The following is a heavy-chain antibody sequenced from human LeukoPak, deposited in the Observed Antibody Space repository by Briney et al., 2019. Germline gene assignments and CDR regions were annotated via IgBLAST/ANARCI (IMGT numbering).Heavy chain of an antibody. CDR2: IHTGGSV. CDR3: ARRRGNFGEGEFDY. D-gene: IGHD3-16*01. Sequence: PSETLSLTCTVSGVSVSGFYWNWIRQPPHKGLEWVGNIHTGGSVSSNPSLRSRLTFSIDTSKNQVSLRLSSVTATDTAVYYCARRRGNFGEGEFDYWGQGTPVTVST. CDR1: GVSVSGFY. V-gene: IGHV4-4*08. J-gene: IGHJ4*02.